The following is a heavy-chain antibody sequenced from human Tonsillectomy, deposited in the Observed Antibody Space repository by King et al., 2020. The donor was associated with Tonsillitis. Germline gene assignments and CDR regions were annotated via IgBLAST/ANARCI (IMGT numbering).Heavy chain of an antibody. CDR1: GFTFSHYD. J-gene: IGHJ4*02. CDR2: VRRDESNK. D-gene: IGHD4-17*01. Sequence: VQLVESGGGVVQPGGSLRLSCAASGFTFSHYDMHWVRQAPDKEFEWVASVRRDESNKFYPDSVRGRFTISRDNSNNTLYLLINSLRGEDSAVYYCAKSIGLRDMDYWGQGTLVTVSS. CDR3: AKSIGLRDMDY. V-gene: IGHV3-30*02.